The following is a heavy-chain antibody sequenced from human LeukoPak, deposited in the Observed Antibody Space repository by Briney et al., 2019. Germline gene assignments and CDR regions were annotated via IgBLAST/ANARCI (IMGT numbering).Heavy chain of an antibody. CDR1: GGSIGSGGYS. V-gene: IGHV4-30-2*01. D-gene: IGHD3-10*01. J-gene: IGHJ4*02. Sequence: PSETLSLTCAVSGGSIGSGGYSWSWIRQPPGKGLEWIGYIYHSGGAYYNPSLKSRVTISVDRSKNQFSLKLSSVTAADTAVYYCARVRGSGSLYFDYWGQGTLVTVSS. CDR3: ARVRGSGSLYFDY. CDR2: IYHSGGA.